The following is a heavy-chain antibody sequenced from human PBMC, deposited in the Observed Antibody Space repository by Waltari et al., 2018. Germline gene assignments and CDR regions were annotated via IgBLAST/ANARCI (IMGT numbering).Heavy chain of an antibody. Sequence: QLQLQESGPGLVKPSETLSLTCPVSGGSISSGRYYWGWIRQPPGKGLDAIGYISYSGTTYYNLSLKSRVTMSVDTSRDQYSLSLRSVAAADTAVYYCARYYGNGEGWLDPWGQGTLVTVSS. CDR2: ISYSGTT. CDR1: GGSISSGRYY. V-gene: IGHV4-39*07. CDR3: ARYYGNGEGWLDP. J-gene: IGHJ5*02. D-gene: IGHD3-3*01.